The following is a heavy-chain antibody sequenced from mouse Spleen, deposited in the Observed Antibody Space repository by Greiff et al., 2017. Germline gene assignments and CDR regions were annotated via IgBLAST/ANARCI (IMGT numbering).Heavy chain of an antibody. CDR3: ARHETGVFAY. CDR2: ISSGGGNT. Sequence: EVKVVESGGGLVKLGGSLKLSCAASGFTFSSYAMSWVRQTPEKRLEWVATISSGGGNTYYPDSVKGRFTISRDNAKNTLYLQMSSLKSEDTAMYYCARHETGVFAYWGQGTLVTVSA. D-gene: IGHD4-1*01. V-gene: IGHV5-9*04. CDR1: GFTFSSYA. J-gene: IGHJ3*01.